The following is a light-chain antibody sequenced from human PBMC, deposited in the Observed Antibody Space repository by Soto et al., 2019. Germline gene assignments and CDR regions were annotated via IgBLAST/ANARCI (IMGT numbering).Light chain of an antibody. Sequence: EIVMTQSPATLSLSPGERAALSCRASQGISSELAWYQQKPGQPPRLLIYGASTRATGVPARFTGSGSGSDFTLPLSGLQAEDFAVYYCQPGHNWPLTFGQGTRLEI. CDR1: QGISSE. J-gene: IGKJ2*01. CDR2: GAS. CDR3: QPGHNWPLT. V-gene: IGKV3-15*01.